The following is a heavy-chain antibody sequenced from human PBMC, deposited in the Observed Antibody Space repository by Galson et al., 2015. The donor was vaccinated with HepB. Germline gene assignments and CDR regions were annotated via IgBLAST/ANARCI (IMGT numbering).Heavy chain of an antibody. D-gene: IGHD6-19*01. CDR1: GGTFSSYA. V-gene: IGHV1-69*13. J-gene: IGHJ2*01. CDR3: ARGAAVAGRYWYFDL. Sequence: SVKVSCKASGGTFSSYAISWVRQAPGQGLEWMGGIIPIFGTANYAQKFQGRVTITADESTSTAYMELSSLRSEDTAVYYCARGAAVAGRYWYFDLWGRGTLVTVSS. CDR2: IIPIFGTA.